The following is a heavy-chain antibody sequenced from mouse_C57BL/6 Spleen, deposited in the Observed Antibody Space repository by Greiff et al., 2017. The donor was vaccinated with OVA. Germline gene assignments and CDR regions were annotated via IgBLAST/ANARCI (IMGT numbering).Heavy chain of an antibody. CDR2: IYPGSGST. V-gene: IGHV1-55*01. CDR1: GYTFTSYW. D-gene: IGHD1-1*01. J-gene: IGHJ4*01. CDR3: ARWITTVVDYAMDY. Sequence: QVQLQQPGAELVQPGASVKMSCKASGYTFTSYWITWVKQRPGQGLEWIGDIYPGSGSTNYNEKFKSKATLTVDTSSSTAYMQLSSLTSEDSAVYYCARWITTVVDYAMDYWGQGTSVTVSS.